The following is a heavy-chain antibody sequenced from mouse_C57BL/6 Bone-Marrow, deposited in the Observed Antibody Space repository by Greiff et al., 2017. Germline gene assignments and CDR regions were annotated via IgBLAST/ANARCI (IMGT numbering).Heavy chain of an antibody. V-gene: IGHV1-52*01. CDR2: IDPSDSET. CDR1: GYTFTSYW. D-gene: IGHD1-1*01. J-gene: IGHJ3*01. Sequence: QVQLQQPGAELVRPGSSVKLSCKASGYTFTSYWMHWVKQRPIQGLEWIGNIDPSDSETHYNQKFKDKATLTVDKSPSTAYMQLSSLTSEDSAVYYCARDYYYGSSLAYWGQGTLVTVSA. CDR3: ARDYYYGSSLAY.